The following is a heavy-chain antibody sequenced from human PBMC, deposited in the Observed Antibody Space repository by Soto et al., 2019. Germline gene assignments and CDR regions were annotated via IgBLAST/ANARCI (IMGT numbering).Heavy chain of an antibody. CDR3: AHSRSSRWVPVGYFDY. D-gene: IGHD6-19*01. CDR1: GFSLSTSGVG. CDR2: IYWDDDK. Sequence: QITLKESGPTLVKPTQTLTLTCTFSGFSLSTSGVGVGWIRQPPGKALEWLALIYWDDDKRYSPSLKSRLTITTDASTNQVGLTMTSIDPVDTATYYCAHSRSSRWVPVGYFDYWGQGTLVTVSS. J-gene: IGHJ4*02. V-gene: IGHV2-5*02.